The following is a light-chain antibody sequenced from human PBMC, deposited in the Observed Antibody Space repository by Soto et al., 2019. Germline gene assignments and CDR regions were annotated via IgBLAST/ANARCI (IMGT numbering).Light chain of an antibody. CDR2: DVT. Sequence: QSALTQPASVSGSPGQSITISCTGTSSYVGGYNYVSWYQQHPGKAPKLMIYDVTNRPSGVSNRFSGSKSGYTASLTISGLQAEDEADYYCSSYTSSSTYVFGTGTKVTVL. CDR3: SSYTSSSTYV. CDR1: SSYVGGYNY. V-gene: IGLV2-14*03. J-gene: IGLJ1*01.